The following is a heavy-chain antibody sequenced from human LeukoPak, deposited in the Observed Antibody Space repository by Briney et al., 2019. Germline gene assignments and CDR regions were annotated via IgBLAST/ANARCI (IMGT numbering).Heavy chain of an antibody. V-gene: IGHV3-23*01. D-gene: IGHD7-27*01. CDR1: GFTFSSYA. Sequence: PGGSLRLSCAASGFTFSSYAMSWVRQAPGKGLEWVSAISGSGGSTYYADSVKGRFTISRDNSKNTLYLQMNGLRDEDTALYYCASELGSRRLVFDQGGQGTLVTVSS. J-gene: IGHJ4*02. CDR2: ISGSGGST. CDR3: ASELGSRRLVFDQ.